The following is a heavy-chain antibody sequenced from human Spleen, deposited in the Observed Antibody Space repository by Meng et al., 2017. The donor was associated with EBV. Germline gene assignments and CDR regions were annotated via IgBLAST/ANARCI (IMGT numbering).Heavy chain of an antibody. CDR3: ARVPIYYDSSGYYSDY. Sequence: LHGSCTVTVKPSVTLCLTCAASCVSISSWNCGRCVLQPPGKELEWSGEIYHSGNINYNPSLTSRVTISVDKSMTQFSLKLSSVTAADTAVYYCARVPIYYDSSGYYSDYWGQGTLVTVSS. CDR1: CVSISSWNC. CDR2: IYHSGNI. V-gene: IGHV4-4*02. D-gene: IGHD3-22*01. J-gene: IGHJ4*02.